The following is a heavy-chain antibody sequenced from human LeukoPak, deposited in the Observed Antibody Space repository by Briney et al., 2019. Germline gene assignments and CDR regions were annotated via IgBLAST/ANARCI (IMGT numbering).Heavy chain of an antibody. J-gene: IGHJ4*02. Sequence: GGSLRLSCAASGFTFSSYSMNWVRQAPGKGLEWVSSISSSSSYIYYADSVKGRFTISRDNAKNSLYLQMNSLRAEDTAVYYCARDDGSGWFYFDYWGQGTLATVSS. CDR3: ARDDGSGWFYFDY. CDR1: GFTFSSYS. CDR2: ISSSSSYI. V-gene: IGHV3-21*01. D-gene: IGHD6-19*01.